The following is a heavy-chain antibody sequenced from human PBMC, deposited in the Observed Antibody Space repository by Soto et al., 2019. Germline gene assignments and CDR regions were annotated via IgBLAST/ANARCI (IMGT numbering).Heavy chain of an antibody. V-gene: IGHV3-30*18. CDR1: GFTFSNYG. Sequence: QVQLVESGGGVVQPGRSLRLSCAASGFTFSNYGMHWVRQAPGKGLEWVAVISYHGSDKYYADSVKGRFTISRDNSKNPLYLQMDSLRAEDTVVYYCAKDHLTTTVTTVGYWGQGTLVTVSS. CDR2: ISYHGSDK. CDR3: AKDHLTTTVTTVGY. D-gene: IGHD4-17*01. J-gene: IGHJ4*02.